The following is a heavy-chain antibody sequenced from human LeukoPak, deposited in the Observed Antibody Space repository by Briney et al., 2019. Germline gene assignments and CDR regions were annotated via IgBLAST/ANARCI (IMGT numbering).Heavy chain of an antibody. D-gene: IGHD1-26*01. Sequence: GGSLRLSCAASGFTFSDYYMTWIRQAPGKGLEWVANIKQDGSEKYYVDSVKARFTISRDNAKNSLYLQMNSLRAEDTAVYYCAMGSPDEALDYWGQGTLVTVSS. J-gene: IGHJ4*02. CDR2: IKQDGSEK. CDR1: GFTFSDYY. CDR3: AMGSPDEALDY. V-gene: IGHV3-7*01.